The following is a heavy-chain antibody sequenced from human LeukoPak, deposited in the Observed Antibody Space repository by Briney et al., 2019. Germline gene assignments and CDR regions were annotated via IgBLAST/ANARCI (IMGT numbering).Heavy chain of an antibody. D-gene: IGHD5-12*01. Sequence: PSVTLSLTCAVYGGSFSGYYWSWIRQPPGKGLEWIGEINHSGSTNYNPSLKSRVTISVDTSKNQFSPKLSSVTAADTAVYYCARSVVATSRGYYYGMDVWGQGTTVTVSS. V-gene: IGHV4-34*01. CDR2: INHSGST. CDR1: GGSFSGYY. CDR3: ARSVVATSRGYYYGMDV. J-gene: IGHJ6*02.